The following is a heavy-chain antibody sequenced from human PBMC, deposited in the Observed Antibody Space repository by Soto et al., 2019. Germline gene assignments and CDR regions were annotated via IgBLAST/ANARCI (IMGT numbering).Heavy chain of an antibody. Sequence: EVQLLESGGGLVQPGGSLRLSCAASGFTFSTYAMIWVRQAPGKGLEWVSVITGSGGSTYYADSVKGRFTISRDTSKNTLLLQMNSLRAEDTDVYYCAKDRYCYYGGIDYWGQGTMVTVSS. CDR3: AKDRYCYYGGIDY. J-gene: IGHJ4*02. CDR1: GFTFSTYA. D-gene: IGHD4-17*01. V-gene: IGHV3-23*01. CDR2: ITGSGGST.